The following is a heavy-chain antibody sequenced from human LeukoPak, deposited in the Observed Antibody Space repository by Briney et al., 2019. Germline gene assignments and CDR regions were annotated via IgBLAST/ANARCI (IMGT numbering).Heavy chain of an antibody. V-gene: IGHV3-9*01. CDR1: GFTFDDYA. J-gene: IGHJ4*02. Sequence: GRSLRLSCAASGFTFDDYAMHWVRQAPGKGLEWVSGISWNSGSIGYADSVKGRFTISRDNAKNSLYLQMNSLRTEDTALYYCAKDRAVAGTVYFDYWGQGTLVTVSS. CDR3: AKDRAVAGTVYFDY. CDR2: ISWNSGSI. D-gene: IGHD6-19*01.